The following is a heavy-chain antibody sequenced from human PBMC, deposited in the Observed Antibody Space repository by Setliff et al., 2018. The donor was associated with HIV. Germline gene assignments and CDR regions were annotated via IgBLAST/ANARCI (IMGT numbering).Heavy chain of an antibody. CDR3: ARDLDPDYYDSSQPGY. D-gene: IGHD3-22*01. J-gene: IGHJ4*02. V-gene: IGHV3-33*01. Sequence: PGGSLRLSCAASGFTFSSYGMHWVRQAPGKGLEWVAVIWYDGSNKYYVDSVKGRFTISRDNSKNTLYLQMNSLRAEDTAVYYCARDLDPDYYDSSQPGYWGQGTLVTVSS. CDR1: GFTFSSYG. CDR2: IWYDGSNK.